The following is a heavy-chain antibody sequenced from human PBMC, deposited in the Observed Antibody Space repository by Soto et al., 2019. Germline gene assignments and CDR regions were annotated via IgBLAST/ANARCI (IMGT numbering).Heavy chain of an antibody. Sequence: EVQLLESGGGLVQPGGSLRLSCSASGFTFGNYAMRWVRQAPGKGLEWVSGITAGGGTTDYADSVKGRFTISRDNSKNTLYLQMSSLRVEATAVYYCADAPRVYGSTWFFFDSWGQGSLVTVSS. V-gene: IGHV3-23*01. CDR3: ADAPRVYGSTWFFFDS. CDR2: ITAGGGTT. CDR1: GFTFGNYA. J-gene: IGHJ4*02. D-gene: IGHD2-2*01.